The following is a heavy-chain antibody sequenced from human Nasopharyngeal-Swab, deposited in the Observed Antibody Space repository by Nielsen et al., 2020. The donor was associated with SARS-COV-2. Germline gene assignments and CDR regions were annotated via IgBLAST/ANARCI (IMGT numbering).Heavy chain of an antibody. V-gene: IGHV1-18*01. CDR2: ISAYNGNT. CDR1: GYTFTSYG. J-gene: IGHJ3*02. D-gene: IGHD1-26*01. Sequence: ASVKVSCKASGYTFTSYGISWVRQAPGQGLEWMGWISAYNGNTNYAQKLQGRVTITTDTSTCTAYMELRSLRSDDTAVYYCARVVEAGYDAFDIWGQGTMVTVSS. CDR3: ARVVEAGYDAFDI.